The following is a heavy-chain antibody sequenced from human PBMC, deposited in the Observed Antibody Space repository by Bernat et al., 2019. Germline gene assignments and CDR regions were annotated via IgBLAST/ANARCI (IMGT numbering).Heavy chain of an antibody. V-gene: IGHV3-23*01. J-gene: IGHJ6*02. CDR2: ISGSGDST. D-gene: IGHD3-10*01. Sequence: EVQLLESGGNLVQPGGSLRLSCAASGFTFSSYAMSWVRQAPGNGLEWVSAISGSGDSTYYADSVKSRFTISRDNSKNTLYLQMNSLRDEDTAVYYCAKRRHNYGSYLGMDVCGRGTPVTVSS. CDR3: AKRRHNYGSYLGMDV. CDR1: GFTFSSYA.